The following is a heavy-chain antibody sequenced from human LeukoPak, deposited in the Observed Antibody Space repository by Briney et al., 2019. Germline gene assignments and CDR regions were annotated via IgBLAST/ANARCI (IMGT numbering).Heavy chain of an antibody. V-gene: IGHV3-48*03. D-gene: IGHD3-16*01. CDR3: ARWVPGEY. CDR1: EFIFSNYE. CDR2: ISSSSSTI. Sequence: PGGSLRLSCAAFEFIFSNYEVNWFRQAPGKGLEWVSYISSSSSTIYYADSVKGRFTISRDNAKNSLYLQMNSLRAEDTAVYYRARWVPGEYWGQGTLVTVSS. J-gene: IGHJ4*02.